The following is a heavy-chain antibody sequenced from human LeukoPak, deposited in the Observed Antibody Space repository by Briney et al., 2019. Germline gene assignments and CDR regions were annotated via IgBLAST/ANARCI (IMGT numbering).Heavy chain of an antibody. Sequence: SGTLSLTCAVSGGSISSSNWWSWVRQPPGKGLEWIGYVHYSGSTNYNPSLKSRVTISVDTSKNQFSLKLSSVTTEDTAVYYCARSQQLVLDNWFDPWGQGTLVTVSS. J-gene: IGHJ5*02. CDR1: GGSISSSNW. V-gene: IGHV4-4*02. CDR2: VHYSGST. CDR3: ARSQQLVLDNWFDP. D-gene: IGHD6-13*01.